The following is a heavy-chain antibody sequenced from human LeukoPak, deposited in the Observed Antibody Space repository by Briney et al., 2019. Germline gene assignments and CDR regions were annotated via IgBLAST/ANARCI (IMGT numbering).Heavy chain of an antibody. D-gene: IGHD3-10*01. V-gene: IGHV1-69*13. Sequence: SVKVSCKASGGTFSSYAISWVRQAPGQGFEWMGGIIPIFGTANYAQKFQGRVTISADESTSTAYMELSSLRSEDTAVYYCARVGYYGSGSYYNPPLYYYYYMDVWGKGTTVTISS. CDR3: ARVGYYGSGSYYNPPLYYYYYMDV. CDR1: GGTFSSYA. CDR2: IIPIFGTA. J-gene: IGHJ6*03.